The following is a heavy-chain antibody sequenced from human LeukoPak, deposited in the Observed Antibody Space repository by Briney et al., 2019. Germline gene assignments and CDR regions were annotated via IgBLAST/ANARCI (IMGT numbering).Heavy chain of an antibody. CDR3: ARGNWNDDERLAY. V-gene: IGHV3-53*01. D-gene: IGHD1-1*01. CDR2: IYSGGST. Sequence: AGGSLRLSCAASGFTVSSNYMSWVRQAPGKGLEWVSVIYSGGSTYYADSVKGRFTISGDNSTNTLYLQMNSLRAEDTAVYYCARGNWNDDERLAYWGQRTLVTVSS. J-gene: IGHJ4*02. CDR1: GFTVSSNY.